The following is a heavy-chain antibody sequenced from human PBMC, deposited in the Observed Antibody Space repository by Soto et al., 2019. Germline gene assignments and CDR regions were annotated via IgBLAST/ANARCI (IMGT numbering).Heavy chain of an antibody. CDR1: GFTFSSYA. V-gene: IGHV3-30-3*01. CDR3: ARSGSSSWYSFDY. CDR2: ISYDGSNK. D-gene: IGHD6-13*01. J-gene: IGHJ4*02. Sequence: GASLGLSCAATGFTFSSYAMHWVRQAPGKGLEWVAVISYDGSNKYYADSVKVRFTISRDNYKNTLYLQMNSLRAEHTAVYYCARSGSSSWYSFDYWGQGTLVTVSS.